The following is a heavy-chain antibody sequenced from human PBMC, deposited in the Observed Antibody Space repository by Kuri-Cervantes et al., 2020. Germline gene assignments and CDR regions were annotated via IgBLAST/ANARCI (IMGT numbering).Heavy chain of an antibody. D-gene: IGHD3-10*01. J-gene: IGHJ4*02. V-gene: IGHV4-59*01. CDR2: IYYSGST. Sequence: SETLSLTCNVSGVSIDFYYWSWIRQPPGKGLEWIGYIYYSGSTNYNPSLKSRVTISVDTSKSQFSLKLSSVTAADTAVYYCARAKVTMVRGVIRYFDYWGQGTLVTVSS. CDR1: GVSIDFYY. CDR3: ARAKVTMVRGVIRYFDY.